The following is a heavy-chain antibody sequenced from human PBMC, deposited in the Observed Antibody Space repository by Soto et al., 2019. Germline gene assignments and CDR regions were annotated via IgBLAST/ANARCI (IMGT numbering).Heavy chain of an antibody. D-gene: IGHD4-17*01. CDR2: ISSSSYI. CDR3: ARDLGAVTTLGCQN. Sequence: EVQLVESGGGLVKPGGSLRLSCAASGFTFSNSGMNWVRQAPGKGLEWVSYISSSSYIFYADSVKGRFTISRDNAKDALYLQMNSLRAEDTAVYYCARDLGAVTTLGCQNWGQGALVTVSS. CDR1: GFTFSNSG. V-gene: IGHV3-21*01. J-gene: IGHJ1*01.